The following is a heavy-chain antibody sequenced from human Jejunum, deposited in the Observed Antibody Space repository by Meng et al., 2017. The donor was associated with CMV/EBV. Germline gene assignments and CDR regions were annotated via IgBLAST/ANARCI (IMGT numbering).Heavy chain of an antibody. D-gene: IGHD6-25*01. CDR1: GFSFSSFC. CDR3: AKQADPSAYFFDF. J-gene: IGHJ4*02. CDR2: IRYDLANK. Sequence: SGFSFSSFCMNWVRKAPGKGLEWVAYIRYDLANKYYIDSVKGRFTISRDNSRNSVSLQMNGLRDDDTAIYYCAKQADPSAYFFDFWGEGTMVTVSS. V-gene: IGHV3-30*02.